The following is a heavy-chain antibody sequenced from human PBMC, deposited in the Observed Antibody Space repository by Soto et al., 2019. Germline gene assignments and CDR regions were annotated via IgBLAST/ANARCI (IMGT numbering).Heavy chain of an antibody. CDR3: ARGGTVTTCSDY. D-gene: IGHD4-17*01. V-gene: IGHV4-4*02. CDR2: VYHIGTT. J-gene: IGHJ4*02. Sequence: QVQLQESGPGLVKPSGTLSLTCAVSGAPITSTNWWSWVRQPPGKGLEWIGEVYHIGTTNYNPSLKGRVNISVDKSNNQFSLKLPSVTAADTAMNFCARGGTVTTCSDYWGQGTLVTVSS. CDR1: GAPITSTNW.